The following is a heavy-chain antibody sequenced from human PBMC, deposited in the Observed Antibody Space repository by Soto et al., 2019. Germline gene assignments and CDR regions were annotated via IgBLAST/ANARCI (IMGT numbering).Heavy chain of an antibody. CDR2: IYDSGSP. Sequence: PSETLSLTCTISGGSISVYYWSWIRQPPGQALECIGYIYDSGSPYYNPSLRSRVIISADTSKNQISLKLTSATAADTAVYYCARGVGSSPPRYWGRGTLVTVSS. D-gene: IGHD1-26*01. J-gene: IGHJ4*02. CDR3: ARGVGSSPPRY. CDR1: GGSISVYY. V-gene: IGHV4-59*01.